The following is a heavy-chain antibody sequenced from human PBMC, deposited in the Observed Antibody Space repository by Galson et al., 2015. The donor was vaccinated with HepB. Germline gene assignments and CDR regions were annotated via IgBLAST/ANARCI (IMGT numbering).Heavy chain of an antibody. CDR2: TSPSNGNV. CDR3: ARDVGIRSWYKIGYLPH. D-gene: IGHD6-13*01. Sequence: SVKVSCKASGYFFKDYGINWVRQAPGRGLEWIGWTSPSNGNVNYAQKFQGRVTMTSDTSTSTVFMDLGSLTGDDTAIYYCARDVGIRSWYKIGYLPHWGQGTLVTVSS. J-gene: IGHJ1*01. CDR1: GYFFKDYG. V-gene: IGHV1-18*01.